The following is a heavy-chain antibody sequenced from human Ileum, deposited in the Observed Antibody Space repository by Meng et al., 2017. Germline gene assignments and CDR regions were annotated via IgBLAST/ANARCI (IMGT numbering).Heavy chain of an antibody. J-gene: IGHJ3*02. CDR3: AREVATTGTRAFDI. CDR2: IYTSENT. D-gene: IGHD6-13*01. Sequence: SETLSLTCNVSGVSISSYYWSWVRQPAGKGLEWIGRIYTSENTNYNPSLKSRVTMSVDTSKNQFSLKLSSVTAADTAVYYCAREVATTGTRAFDIWCQGTMVTVSS. CDR1: GVSISSYY. V-gene: IGHV4-4*07.